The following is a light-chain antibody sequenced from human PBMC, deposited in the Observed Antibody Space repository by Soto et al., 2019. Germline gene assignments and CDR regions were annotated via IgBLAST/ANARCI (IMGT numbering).Light chain of an antibody. V-gene: IGKV1-39*01. Sequence: DIQMTQSPSSLSASVGDRVTISCRASQSISNFLNWYQQKPGKAPNLLIYAASNLQSGVPSTFSASGSGTDFSLTISSLQPEDFATYYCQQSYSALLTFGQGTRLEIK. CDR2: AAS. CDR1: QSISNF. J-gene: IGKJ5*01. CDR3: QQSYSALLT.